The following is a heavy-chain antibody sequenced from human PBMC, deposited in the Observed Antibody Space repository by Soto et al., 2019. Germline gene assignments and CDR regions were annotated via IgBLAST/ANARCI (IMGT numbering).Heavy chain of an antibody. V-gene: IGHV4-4*02. CDR3: ARVPDR. CDR2: IHYGGST. J-gene: IGHJ5*02. CDR1: GGSISSSNW. D-gene: IGHD2-2*01. Sequence: SETLSLTCAVSGGSISSSNWCSWVRQPPGKGLEWIGHIHYGGSTNYNPSLRSRVTISVDTSKNQFSLKLSSVTAADTAVYYCARVPDRWGQGTLVTVSS.